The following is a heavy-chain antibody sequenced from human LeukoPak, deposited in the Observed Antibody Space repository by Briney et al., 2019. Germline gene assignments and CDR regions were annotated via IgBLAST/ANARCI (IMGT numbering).Heavy chain of an antibody. CDR3: ASDSSGYYPPWFDP. Sequence: SVKVSCKASGGTFSSYAISWVRQAPGQGLEWMGGIIPIFGTANYAQKFQGRVTITADESTSTAYMELSSLRSEDTAVYYCASDSSGYYPPWFDPWGQGTLVTVSS. V-gene: IGHV1-69*13. CDR2: IIPIFGTA. CDR1: GGTFSSYA. D-gene: IGHD3-22*01. J-gene: IGHJ5*02.